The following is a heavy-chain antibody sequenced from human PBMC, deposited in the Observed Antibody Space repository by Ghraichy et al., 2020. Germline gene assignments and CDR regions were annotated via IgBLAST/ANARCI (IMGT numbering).Heavy chain of an antibody. CDR1: GFTFSSYS. CDR2: ISSSSSYI. CDR3: ARDPAFYSNYAYFYYYGMDG. D-gene: IGHD4-11*01. V-gene: IGHV3-21*01. J-gene: IGHJ6*02. Sequence: GGSLRLSCAASGFTFSSYSMNWVRQAPGKGLEWVSSISSSSSYIYYADSVKGRFTISRDNAKNSLYLQMNSLRAEDTAVYYCARDPAFYSNYAYFYYYGMDGWGQGTTVTVSS.